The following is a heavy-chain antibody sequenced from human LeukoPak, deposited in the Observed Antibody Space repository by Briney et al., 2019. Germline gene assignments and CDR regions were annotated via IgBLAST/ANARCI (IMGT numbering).Heavy chain of an antibody. J-gene: IGHJ4*02. CDR2: INHSGST. CDR3: ARGRYYYDSSGYYPLDY. V-gene: IGHV4-34*01. CDR1: GGSFSGYY. Sequence: SETLSLTCAVYGGSFSGYYWRWIRQRPGKGLEWIEEINHSGSTNYNPSLKSRVTISVDTSKNQFSLKLSSVTAADTAVYYCARGRYYYDSSGYYPLDYWGQGTLVTVSS. D-gene: IGHD3-22*01.